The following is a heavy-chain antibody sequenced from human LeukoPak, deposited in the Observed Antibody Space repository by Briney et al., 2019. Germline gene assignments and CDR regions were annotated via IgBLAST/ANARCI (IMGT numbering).Heavy chain of an antibody. CDR3: AARDGGSSPRDYFDY. CDR1: GFTFSSYG. V-gene: IGHV3-30*02. Sequence: PGGSLRLSCAASGFTFSSYGMHWVRQAPGKGLEWVAFIRYDGSNKYYADSVKGRFTISRDNSKNTLYLQMNSLRAEDTAVYYCAARDGGSSPRDYFDYWGQGTLVTVSS. J-gene: IGHJ4*02. D-gene: IGHD1-26*01. CDR2: IRYDGSNK.